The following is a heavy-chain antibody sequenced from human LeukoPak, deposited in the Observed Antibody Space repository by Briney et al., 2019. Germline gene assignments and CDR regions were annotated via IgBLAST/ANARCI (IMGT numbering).Heavy chain of an antibody. Sequence: SETLSLTCTVSGGSISSYYWSWIRQPPGKGLEWIGYIYYSGSTNYNPSLKSRVTISVGTSKNQFSLKLSSVTAADTAVYYCARSHSAWTSFDYWGQGTLVTVSS. CDR3: ARSHSAWTSFDY. D-gene: IGHD3/OR15-3a*01. CDR1: GGSISSYY. CDR2: IYYSGST. V-gene: IGHV4-59*01. J-gene: IGHJ4*02.